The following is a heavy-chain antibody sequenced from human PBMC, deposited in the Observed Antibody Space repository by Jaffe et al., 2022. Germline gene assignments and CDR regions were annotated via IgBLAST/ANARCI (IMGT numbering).Heavy chain of an antibody. D-gene: IGHD4-4*01. V-gene: IGHV3-23*01. CDR2: ISGSGGST. CDR3: AKDPILSAVTTRPTPLLDV. Sequence: EVQLLESGGGLVQPGGSLRLSCAASGFTFSSYAMSWVRQAPGKGLEWVSAISGSGGSTYYADSVKGRFTISRDNSKNTLYLQMNSLRAEDTAVYYCAKDPILSAVTTRPTPLLDVWGKGTTVTVSS. J-gene: IGHJ6*04. CDR1: GFTFSSYA.